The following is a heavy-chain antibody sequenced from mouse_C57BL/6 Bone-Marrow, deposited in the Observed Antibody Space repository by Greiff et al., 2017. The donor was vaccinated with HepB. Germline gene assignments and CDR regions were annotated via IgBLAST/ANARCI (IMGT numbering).Heavy chain of an antibody. CDR3: ARLITTVVATSSYFDY. Sequence: VQLQQPGAELVMPGASVKLSCKASGYTFTSYWMHWVKQRPGQGLEWIGEIDPSDSYTNYNQKFKGKSTLTVDKSSSTAYMQLSSLTSEDSAVYYCARLITTVVATSSYFDYWGQGTTLTVSS. D-gene: IGHD1-1*01. J-gene: IGHJ2*01. CDR2: IDPSDSYT. V-gene: IGHV1-69*01. CDR1: GYTFTSYW.